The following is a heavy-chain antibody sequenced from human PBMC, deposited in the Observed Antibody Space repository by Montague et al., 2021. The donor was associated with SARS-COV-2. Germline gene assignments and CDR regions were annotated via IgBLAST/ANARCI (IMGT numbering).Heavy chain of an antibody. Sequence: SETLSLTCTVSDGSIRSYYWNWMRQTPGKGLEWIGYMHDSGTAYYNPSLRSRVTLMVDASRNQFSLELSSVTAADTAMYYCTRLPRGSGTWGYFDYWAQGTLVTVSS. V-gene: IGHV4-59*08. CDR3: TRLPRGSGTWGYFDY. CDR2: MHDSGTA. D-gene: IGHD3-10*01. CDR1: DGSIRSYY. J-gene: IGHJ4*02.